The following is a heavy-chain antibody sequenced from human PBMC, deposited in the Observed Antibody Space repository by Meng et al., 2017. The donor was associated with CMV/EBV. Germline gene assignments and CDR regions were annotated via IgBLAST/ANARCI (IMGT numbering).Heavy chain of an antibody. Sequence: GESLKISCAASGFTFSSYDMHWVRQAPGKGLEWVAFIRYDGSNKYYADSVKGRFTISRDNSKNTLYLQMNSLRAEDTAVYYCARGYCSSTSCYTVYYYYYGMDVWGQGTTVTVSS. CDR2: IRYDGSNK. D-gene: IGHD2-2*02. V-gene: IGHV3-30*02. CDR1: GFTFSSYD. CDR3: ARGYCSSTSCYTVYYYYYGMDV. J-gene: IGHJ6*02.